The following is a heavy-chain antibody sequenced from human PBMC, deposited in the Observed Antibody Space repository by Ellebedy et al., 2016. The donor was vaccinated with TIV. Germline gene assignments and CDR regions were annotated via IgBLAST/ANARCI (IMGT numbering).Heavy chain of an antibody. V-gene: IGHV4-38-2*02. CDR3: ARVDHGYMWQYYYYGMDV. CDR1: GYSISSGYY. CDR2: IYHSGST. Sequence: SETLSLXXTVSGYSISSGYYWGWIRQPPGKGLEWIGSIYHSGSTYYNPSLKSRVTISVDTSKNQFSLKLSSVTAADTAVYYCARVDHGYMWQYYYYGMDVWGQGTTVTVSS. D-gene: IGHD3-22*01. J-gene: IGHJ6*02.